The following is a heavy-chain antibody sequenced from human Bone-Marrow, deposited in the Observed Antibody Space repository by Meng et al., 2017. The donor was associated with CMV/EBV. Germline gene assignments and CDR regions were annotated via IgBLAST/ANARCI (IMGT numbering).Heavy chain of an antibody. CDR2: ISSSGSTI. CDR1: GFTFSSYE. J-gene: IGHJ3*02. V-gene: IGHV3-48*03. D-gene: IGHD3-3*01. CDR3: ARAENYDFWSGLGSFDI. Sequence: GGSLRLSCAASGFTFSSYEMNWVRQAPGKGLEWVSYISSSGSTIYYADSVKGRFTISRDNAKNSLYLKMNSLRAEDPAVYYCARAENYDFWSGLGSFDIWGQGTMVTVSS.